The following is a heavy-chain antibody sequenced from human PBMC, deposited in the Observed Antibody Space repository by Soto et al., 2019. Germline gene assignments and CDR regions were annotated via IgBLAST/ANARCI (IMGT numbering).Heavy chain of an antibody. Sequence: ASVKVSCKASGGTFSSYAISWVRQAPGQGLEWMGGIIPIFGTANYAQTFQGRVTITVDESTSTAYMELSSLRSEDTAVYYCARETITIFGVVIRENYFDYWGQGTLVTVSS. D-gene: IGHD3-3*01. J-gene: IGHJ4*02. CDR2: IIPIFGTA. CDR1: GGTFSSYA. CDR3: ARETITIFGVVIRENYFDY. V-gene: IGHV1-69*13.